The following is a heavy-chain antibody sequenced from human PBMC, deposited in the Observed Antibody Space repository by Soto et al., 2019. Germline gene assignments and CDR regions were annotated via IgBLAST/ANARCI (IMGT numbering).Heavy chain of an antibody. CDR1: GFTFDDYA. J-gene: IGHJ4*02. Sequence: EVQLVESGGGLVQHGRSLRLSCAASGFTFDDYAMHWVRQAPGKGLEWVSGISWNSGSIGYADSVKGRFTISRDNAKNSLYLQINSLRAEDTALYYCAKDSGAEIVVVLAGGGVVDYWGQGNLVTVAP. CDR3: AKDSGAEIVVVLAGGGVVDY. CDR2: ISWNSGSI. D-gene: IGHD2-15*01. V-gene: IGHV3-9*01.